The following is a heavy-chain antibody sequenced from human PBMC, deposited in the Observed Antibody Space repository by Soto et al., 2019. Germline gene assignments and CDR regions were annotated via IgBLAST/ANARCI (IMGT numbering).Heavy chain of an antibody. CDR1: GGTFSSYT. CDR3: ARSPSLRYFDWLTIDY. V-gene: IGHV1-69*02. D-gene: IGHD3-9*01. J-gene: IGHJ4*02. Sequence: SVKVSCKASGGTFSSYTISWVRQAPGQGLEWMGRIIPILGIANYAQKFQGRVTITADKSTSTAYMELNSLRSEDTAVYYCARSPSLRYFDWLTIDYWGQGTLVTVSS. CDR2: IIPILGIA.